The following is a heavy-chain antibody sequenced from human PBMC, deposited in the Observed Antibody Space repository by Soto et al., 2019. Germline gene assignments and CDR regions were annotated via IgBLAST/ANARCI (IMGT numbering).Heavy chain of an antibody. V-gene: IGHV4-31*03. D-gene: IGHD3-10*01. CDR3: ARDLRCREFYGMDV. J-gene: IGHJ6*02. CDR2: IYYIGST. Sequence: PSETLSLTCTVSGGSISSGGYYWSWIRQHPGKGLEWIGYIYYIGSTYYNPSLKSRVSISVDTSKNQFSLKLSSVTAADTAVYYGARDLRCREFYGMDVWGRVTTVTFAS. CDR1: GGSISSGGYY.